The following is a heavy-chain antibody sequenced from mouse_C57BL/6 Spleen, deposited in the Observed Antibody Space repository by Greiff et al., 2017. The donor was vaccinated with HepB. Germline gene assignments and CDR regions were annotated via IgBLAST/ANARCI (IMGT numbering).Heavy chain of an antibody. D-gene: IGHD1-1*01. J-gene: IGHJ2*01. CDR2: INPYNGGT. Sequence: VQLQQSGPVLVKPGASVKMSCKASGYTFTDYYMNWVKQSHGKSLEWIGVINPYNGGTSYNQKFKGKATLTVDKSSSTAYMELNSLTSEDSAVYYCARSMVYYYGSSYDYWGQGTTLTVSS. V-gene: IGHV1-19*01. CDR3: ARSMVYYYGSSYDY. CDR1: GYTFTDYY.